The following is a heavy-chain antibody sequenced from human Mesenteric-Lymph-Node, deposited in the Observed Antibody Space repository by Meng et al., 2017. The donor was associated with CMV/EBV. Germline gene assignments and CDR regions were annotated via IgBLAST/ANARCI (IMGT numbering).Heavy chain of an antibody. J-gene: IGHJ4*02. CDR3: ARRVRYYDSSGYRFDY. CDR2: IYYSGST. CDR1: GGSIGPYY. V-gene: IGHV4-59*08. D-gene: IGHD3-22*01. Sequence: SGGSIGPYYWSWIRQPPGKGLEWIGYIYYSGSTNYNPSLKSRVTISLDTSKNQFSLKMRSVTAADTAVYYCARRVRYYDSSGYRFDYWGQGTLVTVSS.